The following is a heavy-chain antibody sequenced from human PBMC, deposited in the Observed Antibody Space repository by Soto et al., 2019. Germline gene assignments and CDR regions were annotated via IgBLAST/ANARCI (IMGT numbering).Heavy chain of an antibody. CDR3: AKVDKGIAAAVYYFDY. V-gene: IGHV3-23*01. CDR1: GFTFSSYA. Sequence: EVPLLESGGGLVQPGGSLRLSFAASGFTFSSYAMSWVRQAPGKGLEWVSAISGSGGSTYYADSVKGRFTISRDNSKNTLYLQMNSLRAEDTAVYYCAKVDKGIAAAVYYFDYWGQGTLVTVSS. CDR2: ISGSGGST. D-gene: IGHD6-13*01. J-gene: IGHJ4*02.